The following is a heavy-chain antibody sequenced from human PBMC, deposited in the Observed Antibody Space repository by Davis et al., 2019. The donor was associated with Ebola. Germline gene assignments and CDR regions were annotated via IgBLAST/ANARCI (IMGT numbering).Heavy chain of an antibody. J-gene: IGHJ6*02. D-gene: IGHD3-16*01. V-gene: IGHV4-59*11. Sequence: PGGSLRLSCAVSRGSISSHFWSWIRQSPGQGLEWIGSIFCTGSTNLNPSLRSRVTLSVDRPKNQFSLNLTSVTAADTAVYFCARQPRSTRSPEYYHGLDVWGQGTTVVVSS. CDR3: ARQPRSTRSPEYYHGLDV. CDR2: IFCTGST. CDR1: RGSISSHF.